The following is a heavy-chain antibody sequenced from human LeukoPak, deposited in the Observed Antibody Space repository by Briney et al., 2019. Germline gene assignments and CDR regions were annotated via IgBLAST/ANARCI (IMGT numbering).Heavy chain of an antibody. D-gene: IGHD6-13*01. CDR1: GFTFSDYS. Sequence: GGSLRLSCAASGFTFSDYSMNWVRQTPRKGLEWVSCISGSGSYIYYADSVKGRFTISRDNAKNSLHLQVNSLRAEDTAVYYCARDPLIAAAPDDSWGQGTLVTVSS. V-gene: IGHV3-21*06. CDR2: ISGSGSYI. J-gene: IGHJ5*01. CDR3: ARDPLIAAAPDDS.